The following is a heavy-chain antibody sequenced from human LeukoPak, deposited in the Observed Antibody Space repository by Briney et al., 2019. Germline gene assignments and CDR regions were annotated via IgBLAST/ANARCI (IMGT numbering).Heavy chain of an antibody. V-gene: IGHV3-66*02. CDR3: AIDRAEGKTWVEFDP. Sequence: GGSLRLSCAASGFIVNSYAMSWVRQAPGKGLAWVSLIYSDGVTQYADSVKGRFAISGDNSKNTLYLQMNSLRDEDTAVYFCAIDRAEGKTWVEFDPWGQGTLVTVSS. CDR2: IYSDGVT. J-gene: IGHJ5*02. CDR1: GFIVNSYA.